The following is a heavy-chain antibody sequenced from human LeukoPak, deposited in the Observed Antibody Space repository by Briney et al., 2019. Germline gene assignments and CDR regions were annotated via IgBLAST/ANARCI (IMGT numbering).Heavy chain of an antibody. CDR2: IYPGDSDT. J-gene: IGHJ4*02. D-gene: IGHD3-10*01. Sequence: GESLKISCQGSGYSFTSYWIAWVRQMPGKGLEWMGIIYPGDSDTRYSPSFQGQVTISADKSISTAYLQWSSLKASDTAMYYCARHGLDYGSGSYYKLSFDYWGQGTLVTVSS. V-gene: IGHV5-51*01. CDR1: GYSFTSYW. CDR3: ARHGLDYGSGSYYKLSFDY.